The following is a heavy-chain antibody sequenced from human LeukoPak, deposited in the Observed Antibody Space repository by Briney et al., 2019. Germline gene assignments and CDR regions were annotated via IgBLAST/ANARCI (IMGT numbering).Heavy chain of an antibody. Sequence: PGGSLRLSCAASGFTFSNAWMSWVRQAPGKGLEWLGRIKSKPDGGTTDYIAPVKGRFTISRDDSKNTLYLQMNSLKTEDTAVYYCSTYRFDYDISGSDYWGQGTLVTVSS. D-gene: IGHD3-22*01. CDR1: GFTFSNAW. CDR3: STYRFDYDISGSDY. V-gene: IGHV3-15*01. J-gene: IGHJ4*02. CDR2: IKSKPDGGTT.